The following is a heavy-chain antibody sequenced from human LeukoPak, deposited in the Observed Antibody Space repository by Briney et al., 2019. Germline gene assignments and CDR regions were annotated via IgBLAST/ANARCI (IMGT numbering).Heavy chain of an antibody. D-gene: IGHD3-3*02. CDR2: ISSSSSTI. CDR3: ARDVSGKAYYYYYYGMDV. CDR1: GFTFSSYS. V-gene: IGHV3-48*01. Sequence: GGSLRLPCAASGFTFSSYSMNWVRQAPGKGLEWVSYISSSSSTIYYADSVKGRFTISRDNAKNSLYLQMNSLRAEDTAVYYCARDVSGKAYYYYYYGMDVWVQGTTVTVSS. J-gene: IGHJ6*02.